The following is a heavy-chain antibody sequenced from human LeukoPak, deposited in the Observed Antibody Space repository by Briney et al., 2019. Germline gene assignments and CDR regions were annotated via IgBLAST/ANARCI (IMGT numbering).Heavy chain of an antibody. CDR3: ARGVVAANYYYGMDV. V-gene: IGHV3-48*04. CDR2: ISSSSTI. Sequence: GGSLRLSCAASGFTFSSYSMNWVRQAPGKGLEWVSYISSSSTIYYADSVKGRFTISRDNAKNSLYLQMNSLRAEDTAVYYCARGVVAANYYYGMDVWGQGTTVTVSS. J-gene: IGHJ6*02. CDR1: GFTFSSYS. D-gene: IGHD2-15*01.